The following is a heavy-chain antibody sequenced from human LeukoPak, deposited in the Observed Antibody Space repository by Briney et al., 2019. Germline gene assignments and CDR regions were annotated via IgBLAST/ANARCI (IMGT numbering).Heavy chain of an antibody. Sequence: PSETLSLTCAVYGGSFSGYYWSWIRQPPGKGLEWIGEINHSGSTNYNPSLKSRVTISVDTSKNQFPLKLSSVTAADTAVYYCARAVYYDFWSGYYRPKYYFDYWGQGTLVTVSS. V-gene: IGHV4-34*01. D-gene: IGHD3-3*01. CDR2: INHSGST. J-gene: IGHJ4*02. CDR3: ARAVYYDFWSGYYRPKYYFDY. CDR1: GGSFSGYY.